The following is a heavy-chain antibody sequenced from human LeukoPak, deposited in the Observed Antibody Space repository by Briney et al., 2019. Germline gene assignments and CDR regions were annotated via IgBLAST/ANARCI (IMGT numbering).Heavy chain of an antibody. D-gene: IGHD4-17*01. V-gene: IGHV1-69*05. CDR3: ARGAPTGYYYYYYMDV. Sequence: SVKVSCKASGGTFSSYAISWVRQAPGQGLEWMGGIIPIFGTANYAQKFQGRVTITTDESTSTAYMELSSLRSEDTAVDYCARGAPTGYYYYYYMDVWGKGTTVTVSS. J-gene: IGHJ6*03. CDR2: IIPIFGTA. CDR1: GGTFSSYA.